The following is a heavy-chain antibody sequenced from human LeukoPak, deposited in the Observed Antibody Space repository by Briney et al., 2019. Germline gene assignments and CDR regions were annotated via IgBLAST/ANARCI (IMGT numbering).Heavy chain of an antibody. V-gene: IGHV3-23*01. D-gene: IGHD6-13*01. CDR2: ISGSGGST. Sequence: SXAXSXVRQAPGXXLEWVSAISGSGGSTYYADSVKGRFTISRDNSKNTLYLQMNSLRAEDTAVYYCAKSPGLGPLYSSSWYWGYWGQGTLVTVSS. CDR3: AKSPGLGPLYSSSWYWGY. CDR1: SXA. J-gene: IGHJ4*02.